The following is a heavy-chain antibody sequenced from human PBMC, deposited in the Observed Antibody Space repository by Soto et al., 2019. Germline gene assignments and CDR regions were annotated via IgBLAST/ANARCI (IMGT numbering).Heavy chain of an antibody. J-gene: IGHJ4*02. CDR3: ARLGRDYDSSAHGPFAY. CDR2: INPSGGST. CDR1: GYTFTSYY. D-gene: IGHD3-22*01. Sequence: ASVKVSCKASGYTFTSYYMHWVRQAPGQGLEWMGIINPSGGSTSYAQKFQGRVTMTRDTSTSTVYMELSSLRSEDTAVYYCARLGRDYDSSAHGPFAYWGQGTLVTDSS. V-gene: IGHV1-46*01.